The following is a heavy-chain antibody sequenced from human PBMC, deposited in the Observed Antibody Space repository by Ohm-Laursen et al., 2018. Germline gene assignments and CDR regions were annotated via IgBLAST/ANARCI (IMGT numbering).Heavy chain of an antibody. Sequence: TLSLTCAVSGYFISSDCYWGWIRQSPGKGLEWIGYMYHTGSTYYNPSLKSRVTISVDTSKNQFSLKLSSVTAADTAVYYCARCTTEIDYWGQGTLVSVSS. D-gene: IGHD2-8*01. V-gene: IGHV4-38-2*01. CDR3: ARCTTEIDY. CDR2: MYHTGST. J-gene: IGHJ4*02. CDR1: GYFISSDCY.